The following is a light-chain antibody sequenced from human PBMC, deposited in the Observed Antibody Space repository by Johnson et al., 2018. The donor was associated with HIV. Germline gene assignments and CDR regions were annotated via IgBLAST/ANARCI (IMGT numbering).Light chain of an antibody. CDR3: GTWDSSLSAGF. CDR2: DNN. J-gene: IGLJ1*01. V-gene: IGLV1-51*01. CDR1: TSNIGNNY. Sequence: VLTQPPSVSAAPGQKVTISCSGSTSNIGNNYVSWYQQLPGTAPKLLIYDNNKRPSGIPDRFSGSKSGTSATLGITGLQTGDEADYYCGTWDSSLSAGFFGTGTNVTVL.